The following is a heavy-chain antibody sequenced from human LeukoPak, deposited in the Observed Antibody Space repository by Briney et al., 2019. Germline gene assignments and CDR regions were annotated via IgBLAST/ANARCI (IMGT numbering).Heavy chain of an antibody. J-gene: IGHJ6*03. D-gene: IGHD3-10*01. CDR2: IKEDGSDK. CDR3: ARERDYYGNKFYYYMDV. CDR1: GFTFSNYW. Sequence: GSLRLSCGGSGFTFSNYWMSWVRQTPGKGPEWVANIKEDGSDKYYVDSVKGRFIIARDNAQNSVYLQMNSLRAEDTAVYYCARERDYYGNKFYYYMDVWGKGTTVTVSS. V-gene: IGHV3-7*01.